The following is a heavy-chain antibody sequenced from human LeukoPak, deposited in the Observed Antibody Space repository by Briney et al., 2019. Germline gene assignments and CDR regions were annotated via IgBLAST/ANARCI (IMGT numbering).Heavy chain of an antibody. CDR1: GFTFSTYE. CDR3: ARIFYYYGMDV. CDR2: ISSGASTI. Sequence: QPGGSLRLSCAASGFTFSTYEMNWVRQAPGKGLEWVSYISSGASTIYYANSVKGRFTISRDNAKKSVYLQMSSLRAEDTAVYYCARIFYYYGMDVWGQGTTVTVSS. V-gene: IGHV3-48*03. J-gene: IGHJ6*02. D-gene: IGHD2-15*01.